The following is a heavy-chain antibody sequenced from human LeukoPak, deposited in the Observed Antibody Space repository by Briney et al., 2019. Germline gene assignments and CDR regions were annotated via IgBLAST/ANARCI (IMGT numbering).Heavy chain of an antibody. CDR3: ASQLGYCSGGSCYSDY. D-gene: IGHD2-15*01. Sequence: PSVTLSLTCTVSGGSISSSSYYWGWIRQPPGKGLEWIGSIYYSGSTYYNPSLKSRVAISVDTSKNQFSLKLSSVTAADTAVYYCASQLGYCSGGSCYSDYWGQGTLVTVSS. J-gene: IGHJ4*02. CDR2: IYYSGST. CDR1: GGSISSSSYY. V-gene: IGHV4-39*01.